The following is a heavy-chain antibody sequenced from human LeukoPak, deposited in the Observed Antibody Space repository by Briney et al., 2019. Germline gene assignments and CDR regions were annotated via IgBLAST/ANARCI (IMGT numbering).Heavy chain of an antibody. Sequence: ASVKVSCKASGFTFTSSAMQWVRQARGQRLEWIGWIVVGSGNTNYAQKFQERVTITRDMSTSTAYMELSSLRSEDTAVYYCAADHTRSSGWYNLYYYYDMDVWGQGTTVTVSS. V-gene: IGHV1-58*02. CDR2: IVVGSGNT. CDR1: GFTFTSSA. D-gene: IGHD6-19*01. J-gene: IGHJ6*02. CDR3: AADHTRSSGWYNLYYYYDMDV.